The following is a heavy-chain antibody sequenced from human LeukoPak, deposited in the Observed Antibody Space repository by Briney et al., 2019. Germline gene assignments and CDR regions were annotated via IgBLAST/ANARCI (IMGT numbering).Heavy chain of an antibody. D-gene: IGHD3-3*01. Sequence: SETLSLXCTVSGGSISNSIDYWGWVRQSPGKGLEWIGSIYYSGSTYYNPSLKSRVTISVDTSKNQFSLKLSSVTAADTAVYYCARHIWSGYYTYYFDYWGQGSPVTVSS. J-gene: IGHJ4*02. CDR2: IYYSGST. CDR1: GGSISNSIDY. V-gene: IGHV4-39*01. CDR3: ARHIWSGYYTYYFDY.